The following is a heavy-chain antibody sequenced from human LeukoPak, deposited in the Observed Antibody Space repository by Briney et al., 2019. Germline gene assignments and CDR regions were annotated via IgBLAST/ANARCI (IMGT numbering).Heavy chain of an antibody. CDR3: ARAQRYCSGGSCYADAFDI. V-gene: IGHV4-39*07. J-gene: IGHJ3*02. Sequence: SETLSLTCTVSGGSISSSSYYWGWIRQPPGKGLEWIGSIYYSGSTYYNPSLKSRVTISVDTSKNQFSLKLSSVTAADTAVYYCARAQRYCSGGSCYADAFDIWGQGTMVTVSS. D-gene: IGHD2-15*01. CDR1: GGSISSSSYY. CDR2: IYYSGST.